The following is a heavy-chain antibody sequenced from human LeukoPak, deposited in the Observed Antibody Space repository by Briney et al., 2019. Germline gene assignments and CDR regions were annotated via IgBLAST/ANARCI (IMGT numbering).Heavy chain of an antibody. CDR3: ARDLSPVPNYYDSSGYYQHPPFDY. J-gene: IGHJ4*02. D-gene: IGHD3-22*01. CDR1: GFTFSSYS. CDR2: ISSSSSYI. Sequence: GGSLRLSCAASGFTFSSYSMNWVRQAPGKGLEWVSSISSSSSYIYYADSVKGRLTISRDNAKNSLYLQMNSLRAEDTAVYYCARDLSPVPNYYDSSGYYQHPPFDYWGQGTLVTVSS. V-gene: IGHV3-21*01.